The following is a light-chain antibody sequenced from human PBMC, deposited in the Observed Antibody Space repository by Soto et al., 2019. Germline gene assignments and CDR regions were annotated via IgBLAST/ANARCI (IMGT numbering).Light chain of an antibody. J-gene: IGKJ3*01. V-gene: IGKV1-33*01. CDR3: QHYDNLPPFT. CDR1: QDIRKY. Sequence: DIQMSQSPSSLSASVGDRVTITCQASQDIRKYLNWYQQKPGRAPKLLIYGASNLETGVPSRFRGSGYGTDFTFTISSLQPEDTATYYCQHYDNLPPFTFGPGTKVAIK. CDR2: GAS.